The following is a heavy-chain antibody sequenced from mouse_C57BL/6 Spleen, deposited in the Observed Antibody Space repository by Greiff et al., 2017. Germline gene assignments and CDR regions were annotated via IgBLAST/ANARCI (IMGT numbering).Heavy chain of an antibody. CDR1: GYTFTDYN. CDR3: ARTGYYGSYAMDY. D-gene: IGHD1-1*01. J-gene: IGHJ4*01. V-gene: IGHV1-22*01. Sequence: VQLQQSGPELVKPGASVKMSCKASGYTFTDYNMTWVKQSHGKSLEWIGYINPNNGGTSYNQKFKGKATLTVNKSSSTAYMELRSLTSEDSAVYYCARTGYYGSYAMDYWGQGTSVTVSS. CDR2: INPNNGGT.